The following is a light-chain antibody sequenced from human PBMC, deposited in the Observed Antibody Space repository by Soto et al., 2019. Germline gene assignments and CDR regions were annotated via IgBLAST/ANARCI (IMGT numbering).Light chain of an antibody. CDR2: RTS. CDR3: LIAYGVTWV. CDR1: TGAVTSESH. V-gene: IGLV7-43*01. Sequence: QAVVTQEPSLTVSPGVTVTLTCASSTGAVTSESHPNWFQKKPGQAPRALIYRTSNKHSWTPARFSGSLLGGKAALKLSGVQPEDESDYYCLIAYGVTWVFGGGTKLTVL. J-gene: IGLJ3*02.